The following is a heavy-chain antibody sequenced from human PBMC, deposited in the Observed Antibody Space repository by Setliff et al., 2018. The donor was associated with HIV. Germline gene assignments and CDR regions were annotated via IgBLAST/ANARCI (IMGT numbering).Heavy chain of an antibody. CDR3: ARSRYDSGGYPDAFDI. J-gene: IGHJ3*02. D-gene: IGHD3-22*01. CDR1: GYTFTSYI. Sequence: AASVKVSCKASGYTFTSYIMNWVRQAPGQGLEWMGWISAYNGNTKYAQEFQGRVTMTTDTSTSTAYMELRSLRSDDTAVYYCARSRYDSGGYPDAFDIWGQGTMVTVSS. CDR2: ISAYNGNT. V-gene: IGHV1-18*01.